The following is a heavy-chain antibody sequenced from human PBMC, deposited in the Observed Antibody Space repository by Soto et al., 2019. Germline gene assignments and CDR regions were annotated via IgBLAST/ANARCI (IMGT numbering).Heavy chain of an antibody. J-gene: IGHJ5*02. V-gene: IGHV4-30-4*01. D-gene: IGHD1-7*01. Sequence: SETLSLTCTVSAGSISSGDYYWSWIRQSPGKGLEWIGYMYSSGTTYYNPSLKSRVTISLDASKNQFSLRLSSVTAADTAVYYCARGSGITGTTKDWFDPWGHGTLVTVSS. CDR1: AGSISSGDYY. CDR3: ARGSGITGTTKDWFDP. CDR2: MYSSGTT.